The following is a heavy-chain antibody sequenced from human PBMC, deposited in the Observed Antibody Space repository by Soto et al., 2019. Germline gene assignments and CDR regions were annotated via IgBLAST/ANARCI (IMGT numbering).Heavy chain of an antibody. CDR3: ARGSVAGRRFVY. V-gene: IGHV1-46*01. J-gene: IGHJ4*02. Sequence: QVQLVQSGAEVKKPGASVKVSCKTTGYTFTSYYIHWVRQAPGQGLEWMGIINPSGGSTSYSQNFQGRVIMTRDTSTSTVYMELSSLRSDDTAVYYCARGSVAGRRFVYWGQGTLVTVSS. D-gene: IGHD6-19*01. CDR2: INPSGGST. CDR1: GYTFTSYY.